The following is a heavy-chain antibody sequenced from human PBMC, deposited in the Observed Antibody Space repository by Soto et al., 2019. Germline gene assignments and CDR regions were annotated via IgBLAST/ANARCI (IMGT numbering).Heavy chain of an antibody. Sequence: QLQLQESGPGLVKPSETLSLTCTVSGGSISSSSSYWGWIRQPPGKGLEWIGNIYYSGTTYNNPSLRSRVTISVDTSKNQFSLRLSSVTAADTAVYYCARQSEYYYASGRAAPLYGMDVWGQGTTVTVSS. J-gene: IGHJ6*02. V-gene: IGHV4-39*01. D-gene: IGHD3-10*01. CDR3: ARQSEYYYASGRAAPLYGMDV. CDR1: GGSISSSSSY. CDR2: IYYSGTT.